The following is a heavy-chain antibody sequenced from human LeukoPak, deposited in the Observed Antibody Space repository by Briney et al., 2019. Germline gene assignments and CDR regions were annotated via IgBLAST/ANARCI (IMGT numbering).Heavy chain of an antibody. D-gene: IGHD3-10*01. CDR2: IIATAGGT. J-gene: IGHJ4*02. CDR3: ARVPSPLYGSGLYYFDY. V-gene: IGHV3-23*01. CDR1: GFTFSSYA. Sequence: GGSLRLSCASSGFTFSSYAMSWVRQAPGKGLEWVSLIIATAGGTYYADSVQGRFTISRDNSKNTLYLQMSSLRAEDTAVYYCARVPSPLYGSGLYYFDYWGQGTLVTVSS.